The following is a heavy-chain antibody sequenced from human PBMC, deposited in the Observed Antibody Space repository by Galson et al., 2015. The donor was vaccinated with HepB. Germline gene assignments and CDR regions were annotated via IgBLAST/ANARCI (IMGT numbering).Heavy chain of an antibody. V-gene: IGHV3-33*08. CDR2: IWYDGSNE. Sequence: SLRLSCAASGLTISNVWIHWVRQAPGKGLEWVAVIWYDGSNENYADSVKGRFTIFRDNSKNTLYLQMNSLRAEDTAVYHCATQGGYWGQGTLVTVFS. CDR3: ATQGGY. CDR1: GLTISNVW. J-gene: IGHJ4*02. D-gene: IGHD1-26*01.